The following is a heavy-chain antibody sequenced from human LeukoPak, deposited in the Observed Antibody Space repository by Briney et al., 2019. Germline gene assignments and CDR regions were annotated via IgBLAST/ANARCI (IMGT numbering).Heavy chain of an antibody. CDR2: IYGGGTT. CDR1: GFTVSSNY. CDR3: ARIVTVAWSERRPGYYYMDV. D-gene: IGHD1-1*01. J-gene: IGHJ6*03. V-gene: IGHV3-53*01. Sequence: GGSLRLSCAASGFTVSSNYMSWVRQAPGKGLEWVSVIYGGGTTYYADSVKGRFTISRDNAKNSLYLQMNRLRAEDTAVYYCARIVTVAWSERRPGYYYMDVWGKGTTVTVSS.